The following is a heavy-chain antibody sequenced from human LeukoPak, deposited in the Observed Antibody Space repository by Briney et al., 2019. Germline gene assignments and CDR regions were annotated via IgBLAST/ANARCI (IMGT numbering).Heavy chain of an antibody. CDR1: GGSISSYY. V-gene: IGHV4-59*01. Sequence: SETLSLTCTVSGGSISSYYWSWIRQPPGKGLEWIGYIYYSGSTNYNPSLKSRVTISVDTSKNQFSLKLSSVTAADTAVYYCARDPPYYYDSSGYSGAFDIWGQGTMVTVSS. J-gene: IGHJ3*02. CDR2: IYYSGST. D-gene: IGHD3-22*01. CDR3: ARDPPYYYDSSGYSGAFDI.